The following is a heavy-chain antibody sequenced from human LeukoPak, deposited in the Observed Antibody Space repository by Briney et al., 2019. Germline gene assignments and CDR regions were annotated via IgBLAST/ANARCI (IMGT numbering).Heavy chain of an antibody. D-gene: IGHD6-13*01. V-gene: IGHV1-69*04. CDR1: GGTFSSYT. CDR2: IIPILGIA. Sequence: ASVKVSCKASGGTFSSYTISWVRQAPGQGLEWMGRIIPILGIASYAQKLQGRVTMTTDTSTSTAYMELRSLRSDDTAVYYCARDWVQQPVHYFDYWGQGTLVTVSS. J-gene: IGHJ4*02. CDR3: ARDWVQQPVHYFDY.